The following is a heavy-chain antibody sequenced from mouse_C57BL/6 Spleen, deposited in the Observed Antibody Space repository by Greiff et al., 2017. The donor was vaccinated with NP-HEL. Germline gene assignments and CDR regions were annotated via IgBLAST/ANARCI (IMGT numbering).Heavy chain of an antibody. Sequence: VQLQQSGAELVKPGASVKISCKASGYAFSSYWMNWVKQRPGTGLEWIGQIYPGDGDTNYNGKFKGKATLTADKSSSTAYMQLSSLTSEDSAVYFCARGDYYGSSSAWFAYWGQGTLVTVSA. V-gene: IGHV1-80*01. CDR2: IYPGDGDT. D-gene: IGHD1-1*01. CDR3: ARGDYYGSSSAWFAY. CDR1: GYAFSSYW. J-gene: IGHJ3*01.